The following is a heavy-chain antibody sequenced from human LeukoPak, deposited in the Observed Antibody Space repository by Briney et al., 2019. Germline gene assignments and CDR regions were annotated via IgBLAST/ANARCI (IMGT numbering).Heavy chain of an antibody. Sequence: GGSLRLSCAASGFTFSSYDMHWVRQATGKGLEWVSAIGTAGDTYYPGSVKGRFTISRENAKNSSYLQMNSLRAGDTAVYYCARGLGYSSSWTYNWFDPWGQGTLVTVSS. J-gene: IGHJ5*02. V-gene: IGHV3-13*01. CDR1: GFTFSSYD. CDR3: ARGLGYSSSWTYNWFDP. CDR2: IGTAGDT. D-gene: IGHD6-13*01.